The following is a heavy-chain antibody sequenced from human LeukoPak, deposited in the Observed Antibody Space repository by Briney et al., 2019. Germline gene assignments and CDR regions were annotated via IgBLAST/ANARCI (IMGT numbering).Heavy chain of an antibody. CDR1: GYTFTSYG. Sequence: GASVKVSCKASGYTFTSYGISWVRQAPGQGLEWMGWISAYNGNTNYAQKLQGRVTMTTDTSTSTAYMELRSLRSDDTAVYYCARISYCSSTSCYGHFDYWGQGTLVTVSS. CDR3: ARISYCSSTSCYGHFDY. J-gene: IGHJ4*02. V-gene: IGHV1-18*01. D-gene: IGHD2-2*01. CDR2: ISAYNGNT.